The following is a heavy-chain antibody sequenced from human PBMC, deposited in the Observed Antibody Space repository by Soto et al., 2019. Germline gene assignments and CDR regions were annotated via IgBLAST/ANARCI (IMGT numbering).Heavy chain of an antibody. Sequence: SEMLSLTCAVSCGYIRSGGYSWSWIRQPPGKGLEWIGYIYHSGSTYYNPSLKSRVTISVDRSKNQFSLKLSSVTAADTAVYYCARRQSSSWYGLWGQGTLVTVSS. CDR3: ARRQSSSWYGL. V-gene: IGHV4-30-2*01. CDR1: CGYIRSGGYS. J-gene: IGHJ4*02. CDR2: IYHSGST. D-gene: IGHD6-13*01.